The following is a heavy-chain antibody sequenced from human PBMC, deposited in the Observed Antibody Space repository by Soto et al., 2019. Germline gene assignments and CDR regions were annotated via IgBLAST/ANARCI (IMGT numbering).Heavy chain of an antibody. V-gene: IGHV4-30-2*01. CDR3: ARGSYYYDSSGYYHD. Sequence: LSETLSLTCAVSGGSISSCGYSWGWIRQPPGKGLEWIGYIYHSGSTYYNPSLKSRVTISVDRSRNQFSLKLSSVTAADTAVYYCARGSYYYDSSGYYHDWGQGTLVTVSS. CDR1: GGSISSCGYS. CDR2: IYHSGST. J-gene: IGHJ4*02. D-gene: IGHD3-22*01.